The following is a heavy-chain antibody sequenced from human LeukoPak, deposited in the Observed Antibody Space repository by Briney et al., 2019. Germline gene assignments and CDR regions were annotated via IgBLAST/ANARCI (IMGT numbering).Heavy chain of an antibody. J-gene: IGHJ4*02. V-gene: IGHV3-21*01. Sequence: KSGGSLRLSCAASGFTFSSYSMNWVRQAPGKGLEWVSSISSSSSYIYYADSVKGRFTISRDNAKNSLYLQMNSLRAEDTAVYYCASPQLDCSSTSCYLTYWGQGTLVTVSS. CDR3: ASPQLDCSSTSCYLTY. CDR1: GFTFSSYS. CDR2: ISSSSSYI. D-gene: IGHD2-2*01.